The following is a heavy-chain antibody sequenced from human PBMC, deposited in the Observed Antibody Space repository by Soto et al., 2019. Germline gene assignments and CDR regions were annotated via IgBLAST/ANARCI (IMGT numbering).Heavy chain of an antibody. J-gene: IGHJ4*02. Sequence: GASVKVSCKASGYTFTGYYMHWVRQAPGQGLEWMGWINPNSGGTNYAQKFQGWVTMTRDTSISTAYMELSRLRSDDTAVYYCARGKTVAGTGGYYFDYRAQRTLVTVSS. V-gene: IGHV1-2*04. CDR1: GYTFTGYY. CDR2: INPNSGGT. CDR3: ARGKTVAGTGGYYFDY. D-gene: IGHD6-19*01.